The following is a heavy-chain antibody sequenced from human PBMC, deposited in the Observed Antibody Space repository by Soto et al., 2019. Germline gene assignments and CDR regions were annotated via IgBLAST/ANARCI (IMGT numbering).Heavy chain of an antibody. CDR1: GYTFTTYS. Sequence: VQLVQSGAEVKKPGASVTVSCKASGYTFTTYSVHWVRQAPGQSLEWMGWIKTDSGQTKYAQRFQGRINITRDTPATTVYMERNNLKSEDTAMYYCARQRGRYITNWGSGRPDKWFDPWGQGTLVTVSS. D-gene: IGHD7-27*01. CDR2: IKTDSGQT. J-gene: IGHJ5*02. CDR3: ARQRGRYITNWGSGRPDKWFDP. V-gene: IGHV1-3*04.